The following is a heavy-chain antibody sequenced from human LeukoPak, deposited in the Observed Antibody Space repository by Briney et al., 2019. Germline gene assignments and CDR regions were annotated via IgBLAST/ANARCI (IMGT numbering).Heavy chain of an antibody. V-gene: IGHV4-59*01. CDR2: IYYSGST. CDR3: ARRPVEMAAIREDNWLDP. J-gene: IGHJ5*02. D-gene: IGHD5-24*01. CDR1: GGSISTYY. Sequence: SETLSLTCTASGGSISTYYWTWIRQPPGQGLEWIGYIYYSGSTNYNPSLKSRVTISVDTSKNQFSLKLTSLTAADTAVYYCARRPVEMAAIREDNWLDPWGQGTLVTVSS.